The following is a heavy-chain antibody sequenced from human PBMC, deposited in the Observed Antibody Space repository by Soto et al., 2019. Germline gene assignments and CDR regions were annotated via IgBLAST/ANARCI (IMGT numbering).Heavy chain of an antibody. CDR1: GFTFSSYG. D-gene: IGHD3-16*01. J-gene: IGHJ4*02. CDR3: VRDLALMADY. Sequence: PGGSLRLSCAASGFTFSSYGMHWVRQAPGKGLQWVAQILYDGSKKHYADSVRGRFTITRDNSKNTVYLQMDSLRVDDTAMYYCVRDLALMADYWGQGTLVTVSS. V-gene: IGHV3-30*02. CDR2: ILYDGSKK.